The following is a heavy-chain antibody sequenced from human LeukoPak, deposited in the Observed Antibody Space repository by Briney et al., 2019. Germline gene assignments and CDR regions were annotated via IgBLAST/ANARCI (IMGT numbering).Heavy chain of an antibody. CDR3: ARGGSYFDY. CDR1: GFTFSSYS. CDR2: ISSSSSTI. V-gene: IGHV3-48*04. D-gene: IGHD3-16*01. J-gene: IGHJ4*02. Sequence: GGTLRLSCAASGFTFSSYSMNWVRQAPGKGLEWVSYISSSSSTIYYADSVKGRFTISRDNAKNSLYLRMNSLRAEDTAIYYCARGGSYFDYWGQGTLVTGSS.